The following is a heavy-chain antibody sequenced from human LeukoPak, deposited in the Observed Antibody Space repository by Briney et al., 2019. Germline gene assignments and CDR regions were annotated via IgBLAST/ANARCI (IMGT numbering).Heavy chain of an antibody. J-gene: IGHJ2*01. CDR3: ARVVVVPAASYWYFDL. D-gene: IGHD2-2*01. Sequence: ASVKVSCKASGGTFSSYAISWVRQAPGQGLEWMGRIIPILGIANYAQKFQGRVTITADKSTSTAYMELSSLRSEDTAVYYCARVVVVPAASYWYFDLWGRGTLVTVSS. CDR1: GGTFSSYA. CDR2: IIPILGIA. V-gene: IGHV1-69*04.